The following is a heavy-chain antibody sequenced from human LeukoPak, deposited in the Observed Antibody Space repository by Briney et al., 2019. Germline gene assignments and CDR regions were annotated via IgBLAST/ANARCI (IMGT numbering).Heavy chain of an antibody. J-gene: IGHJ4*02. CDR1: GGSISSGGYY. CDR2: IYYSGST. CDR3: AREEGYSYDLDY. D-gene: IGHD5-18*01. V-gene: IGHV4-31*03. Sequence: SETLSLTCTVSGGSISSGGYYWSWIRQHPGKGLEWIGYIYYSGSTYYNPSLKSRVTISVDTSKNQFSLKLSSVTAADTAVYYCAREEGYSYDLDYWGQGTLVTVSS.